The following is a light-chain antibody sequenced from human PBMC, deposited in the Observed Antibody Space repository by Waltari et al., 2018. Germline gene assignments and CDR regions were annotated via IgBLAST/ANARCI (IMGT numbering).Light chain of an antibody. CDR3: QQYGSSPQT. V-gene: IGKV3-20*01. J-gene: IGKJ1*01. Sequence: EIVLTPSPGTLSLSPRERATVSCRASQSVSSSYLAWYQQKPGQAPRLLIYGAASRATGIPDRFSGSESGTDFTLTISRLEPEDFAVYYCQQYGSSPQTFGQGTKVEIK. CDR2: GAA. CDR1: QSVSSSY.